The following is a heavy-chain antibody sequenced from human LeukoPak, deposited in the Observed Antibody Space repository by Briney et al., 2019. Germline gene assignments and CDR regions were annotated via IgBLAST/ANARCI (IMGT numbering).Heavy chain of an antibody. V-gene: IGHV4-61*01. CDR1: GGSISSSSHY. D-gene: IGHD6-19*01. J-gene: IGHJ2*01. Sequence: PSETLSLTCTVFGGSISSSSHYWGWIRQPPGKGLEWIGYIYYSGSTNYNPSLKSRVTISVDTSKNQFSLKLSSVTAADTAVYYCARDKTSSGWGINWYFDLWGRGTPVTVSS. CDR2: IYYSGST. CDR3: ARDKTSSGWGINWYFDL.